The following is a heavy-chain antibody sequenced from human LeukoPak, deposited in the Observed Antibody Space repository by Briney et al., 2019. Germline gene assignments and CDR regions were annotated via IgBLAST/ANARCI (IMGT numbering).Heavy chain of an antibody. CDR2: ISISSSTI. CDR1: GVTFSSYS. J-gene: IGHJ4*02. Sequence: PGGSLRLSCAASGVTFSSYSMNWVRQAPGEGLEWVSYISISSSTIYYADSVKGRFTISRDNAKNSLYLQMNSLRAEDTAVYYCARAGSDNCGGDKRRGGFDYWGEGTLVTVSS. CDR3: ARAGSDNCGGDKRRGGFDY. V-gene: IGHV3-48*01. D-gene: IGHD2-21*02.